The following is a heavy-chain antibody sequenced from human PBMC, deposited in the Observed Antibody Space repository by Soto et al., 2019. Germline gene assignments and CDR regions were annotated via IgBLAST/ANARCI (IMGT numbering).Heavy chain of an antibody. CDR3: AKFGSGGPPRALER. CDR2: ISDDGGST. CDR1: GFTFSSFG. D-gene: IGHD6-19*01. V-gene: IGHV3-23*01. J-gene: IGHJ3*01. Sequence: EVQLLDSGGGVVQPGGSLRLSCTASGFTFSSFGMSWVRQAPGKGLECVSDISDDGGSTYHADSVKGRFTICRDNSKKTLYLQMDVLRDEDTDLYFCAKFGSGGPPRALERWGQGTMVTVSS.